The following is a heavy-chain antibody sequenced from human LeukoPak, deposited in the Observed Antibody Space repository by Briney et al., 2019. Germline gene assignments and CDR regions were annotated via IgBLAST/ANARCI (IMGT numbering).Heavy chain of an antibody. V-gene: IGHV3-9*01. CDR1: GFTFDDYA. Sequence: GGSLRLSCAASGFTFDDYAMQWVRQAPGKGLEWVSGISWNSGSIGYADSVKGRFTISRDNAKNSLYLQMNSLRAEDTALYYCAKDIGTGFGELVFDYWGQGTLVTVSS. CDR3: AKDIGTGFGELVFDY. J-gene: IGHJ4*02. D-gene: IGHD3-10*01. CDR2: ISWNSGSI.